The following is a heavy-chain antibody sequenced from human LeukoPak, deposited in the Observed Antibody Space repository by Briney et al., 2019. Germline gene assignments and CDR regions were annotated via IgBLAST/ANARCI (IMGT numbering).Heavy chain of an antibody. CDR1: GFTVSGTA. Sequence: GGSLRLSCAASGFTVSGTAVSWVRQAPGKGLEWVSIIYSGGGTKYAASAKGRFSISRSNSKNTLYLQMTSLGADDTAVYYCAGESSGYFDSRLDCWGQGTLVTVSS. D-gene: IGHD3-9*01. CDR3: AGESSGYFDSRLDC. CDR2: IYSGGGT. V-gene: IGHV3-53*01. J-gene: IGHJ4*02.